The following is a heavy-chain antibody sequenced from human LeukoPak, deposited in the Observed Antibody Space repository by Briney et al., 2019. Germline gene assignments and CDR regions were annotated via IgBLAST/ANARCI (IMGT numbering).Heavy chain of an antibody. D-gene: IGHD2-15*01. Sequence: PGGSLRLSCAASGFTFSIYAMSWVRQAPGKGLEWVSAISGSGGSTYYADSVKGRFTISRDNSKNTLYLQMNSLRAEDTAVYYCARAPGSHGAENWFDPWGQGTLVTVSS. J-gene: IGHJ5*02. V-gene: IGHV3-23*01. CDR1: GFTFSIYA. CDR3: ARAPGSHGAENWFDP. CDR2: ISGSGGST.